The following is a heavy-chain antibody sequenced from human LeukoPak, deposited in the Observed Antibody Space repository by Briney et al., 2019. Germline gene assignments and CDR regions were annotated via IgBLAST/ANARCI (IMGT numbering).Heavy chain of an antibody. CDR1: GGTFSSYA. CDR2: ISPIFGTA. J-gene: IGHJ4*02. CDR3: ARLVGYCSSTSCLDFDY. V-gene: IGHV1-69*05. Sequence: SVKVSCKASGGTFSSYAINWVRQAPGQGLEWVGGISPIFGTANYAQKFQGRVTITTDESTSTAYMELSSLRSEDTAVYYCARLVGYCSSTSCLDFDYWGQGTLVTVSS. D-gene: IGHD2-2*01.